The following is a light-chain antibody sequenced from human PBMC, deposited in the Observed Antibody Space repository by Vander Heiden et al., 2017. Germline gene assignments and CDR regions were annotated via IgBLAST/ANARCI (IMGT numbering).Light chain of an antibody. CDR2: WAS. J-gene: IGKJ1*01. CDR3: QQYDSTPQT. V-gene: IGKV4-1*01. CDR1: QSVLYSSDNKNY. Sequence: DIVMTQSPDSLAVSLGERATFNCKSSQSVLYSSDNKNYLAWYQQKPGQPPKLLIYWASNRESGVPDRFSGSGSGTDFTLTISSLQAEDVAVYYCQQYDSTPQTFGQGTKVEIK.